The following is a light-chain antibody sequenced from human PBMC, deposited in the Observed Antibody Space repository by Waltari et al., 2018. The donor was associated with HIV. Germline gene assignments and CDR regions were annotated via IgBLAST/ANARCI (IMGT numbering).Light chain of an antibody. J-gene: IGKJ1*01. V-gene: IGKV1-12*01. CDR1: QSISNW. Sequence: EIQLTQSPSFVSAYVGDRVTITCRASQSISNWLSWYQQKPGTAPTLLIYASSHLQSDISGRFSGSASGTNFSLTISTLQPEDFAIYSCQQASTLPWTFGQGTKV. CDR3: QQASTLPWT. CDR2: ASS.